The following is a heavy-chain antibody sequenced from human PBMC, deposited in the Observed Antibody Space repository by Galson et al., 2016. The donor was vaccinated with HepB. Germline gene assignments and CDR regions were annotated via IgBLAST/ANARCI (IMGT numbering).Heavy chain of an antibody. V-gene: IGHV4-31*01. CDR1: GDSISSGSYY. J-gene: IGHJ4*02. CDR2: IYYSGIS. Sequence: TLSLTCSVSGDSISSGSYYWSWIRQQPGKGLEWIAYIYYSGISYYNPSLKTPVDISIDMSKNQVFLKLTSVTAADTAVYYCAREGLSGDASGYFFDTWGQGTLVSVSS. D-gene: IGHD3-22*01. CDR3: AREGLSGDASGYFFDT.